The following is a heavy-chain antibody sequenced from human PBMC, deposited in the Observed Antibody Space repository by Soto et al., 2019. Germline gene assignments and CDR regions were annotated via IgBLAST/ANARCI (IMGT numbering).Heavy chain of an antibody. Sequence: EVQLVESGGGLVQPGGSLRLSCAASGVTFGSYWMDWVRQAPGKGLVWVSRIKSDGTNIRYADSVKGRFTISRDNAKNTLYLQMNSLRAEDTAAYFCMINPGYWGPGTLVTVSS. CDR3: MINPGY. D-gene: IGHD3-16*01. CDR2: IKSDGTNI. CDR1: GVTFGSYW. J-gene: IGHJ4*02. V-gene: IGHV3-74*01.